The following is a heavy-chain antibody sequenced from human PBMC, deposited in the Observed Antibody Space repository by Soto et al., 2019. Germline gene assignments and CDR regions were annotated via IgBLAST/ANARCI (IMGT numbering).Heavy chain of an antibody. Sequence: EVQLLESGGILVHPGGSLRLSCAASGFTFSSYAMTWVRQAPGMGLEWVSAISGSGDSTYYADSVKGRFTISRDQSKNTLYLQMHSLRAEDTAVYFCAKERDNGADRYYFDSWGQGTLVTVSS. CDR3: AKERDNGADRYYFDS. J-gene: IGHJ4*02. D-gene: IGHD2-8*01. CDR2: ISGSGDST. CDR1: GFTFSSYA. V-gene: IGHV3-23*01.